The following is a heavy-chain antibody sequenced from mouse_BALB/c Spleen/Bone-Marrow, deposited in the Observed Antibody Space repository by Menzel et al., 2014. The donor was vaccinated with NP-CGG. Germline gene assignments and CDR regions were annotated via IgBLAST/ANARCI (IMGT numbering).Heavy chain of an antibody. Sequence: EVKLVESGGGLVQPGGSLKLSCAASGFTFSSYGMSWVRQTPDKRLELVATINSNGGSTYYPDSVKGRFTISRDNAKNTLYLQMSSLKSEDTAMYYCARDGYYVFYARDYWGQGTSVTVSS. CDR2: INSNGGST. CDR1: GFTFSSYG. CDR3: ARDGYYVFYARDY. D-gene: IGHD2-3*01. J-gene: IGHJ4*01. V-gene: IGHV5-6-3*01.